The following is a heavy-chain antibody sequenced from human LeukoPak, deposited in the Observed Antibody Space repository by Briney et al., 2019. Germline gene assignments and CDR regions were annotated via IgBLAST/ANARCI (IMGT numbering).Heavy chain of an antibody. CDR3: ARTALWFGELTGGMDV. J-gene: IGHJ6*04. V-gene: IGHV3-53*01. D-gene: IGHD3-10*01. Sequence: GGSLRLSCAASGFTVSSNYMSWVRQAPGKGPEWVSVIYSGGSTYYADSVKGRFTISRDNSKNTLYLQMNSLRAEDTAVYYCARTALWFGELTGGMDVWGKGTTVTVSS. CDR2: IYSGGST. CDR1: GFTVSSNY.